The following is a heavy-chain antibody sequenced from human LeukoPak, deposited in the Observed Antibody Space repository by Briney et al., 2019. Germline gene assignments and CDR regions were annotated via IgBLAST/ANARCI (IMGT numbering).Heavy chain of an antibody. CDR3: AREISMTVGGGAFDI. CDR2: IYYTGST. V-gene: IGHV4-59*01. J-gene: IGHJ3*02. Sequence: PSETLSLTCAVSGGSISNYYLTWIRQPPGKGLEWMGYIYYTGSTNYNPSLKSRVTISVDTSKNQFSLKLTSVTAADTAVYYCAREISMTVGGGAFDIWGQGTMVTVSS. D-gene: IGHD3-22*01. CDR1: GGSISNYY.